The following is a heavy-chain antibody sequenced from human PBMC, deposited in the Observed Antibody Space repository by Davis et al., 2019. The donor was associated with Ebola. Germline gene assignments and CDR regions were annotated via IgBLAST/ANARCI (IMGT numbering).Heavy chain of an antibody. Sequence: AASVKVSCKASGYTFTSYAMHWVRQAPGQRLEWMGWINAGNGNTKYSQKVQGRVTITRDTSASTAYMELSSLRSEDTAVYYCARGSSKAYYYYGIHVWGQGTTVTVSS. CDR1: GYTFTSYA. CDR2: INAGNGNT. J-gene: IGHJ6*02. CDR3: ARGSSKAYYYYGIHV. D-gene: IGHD6-6*01. V-gene: IGHV1-3*01.